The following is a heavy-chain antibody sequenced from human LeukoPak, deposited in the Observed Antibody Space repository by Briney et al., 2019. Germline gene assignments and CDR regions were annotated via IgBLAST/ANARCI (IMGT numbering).Heavy chain of an antibody. D-gene: IGHD3-22*01. CDR1: GFTFSSYA. J-gene: IGHJ4*02. CDR3: AKDGNYYDSSGYYSTGFDY. Sequence: GGSLRLSCAASGFTFSSYAMSWVRQAPGKGLEWVSAISGSGGSTYYADSVKGRFTISRDNSKNTLYLQMNSRRAEDTAVYYCAKDGNYYDSSGYYSTGFDYWGQGTLVTVSS. V-gene: IGHV3-23*01. CDR2: ISGSGGST.